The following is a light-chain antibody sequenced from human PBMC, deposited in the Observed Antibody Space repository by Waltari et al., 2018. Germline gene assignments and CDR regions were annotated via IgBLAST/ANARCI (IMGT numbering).Light chain of an antibody. V-gene: IGLV2-23*02. CDR2: YVT. J-gene: IGLJ3*02. CDR1: SSNIGDYNL. CDR3: CSYSTSGSWM. Sequence: QSALTQPASVSGSPGQSITIPCTGTSSNIGDYNLVTWFQHHPGKVPELVLYYVTKRPSGISDRFSGSKSGNTASLTISALQADDEADYYCCSYSTSGSWMFGGVTKVTVL.